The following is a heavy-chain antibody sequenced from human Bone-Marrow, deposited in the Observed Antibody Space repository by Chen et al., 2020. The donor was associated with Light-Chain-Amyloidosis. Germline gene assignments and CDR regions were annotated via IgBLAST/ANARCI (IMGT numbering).Heavy chain of an antibody. CDR1: GGSISSSSHY. J-gene: IGHJ1*01. CDR3: VRSRYSTGPFEV. D-gene: IGHD3-16*02. V-gene: IGHV4-39*07. CDR2: IFYGDIR. Sequence: QLQLQESGPGLGEPSETLSLTCTVSGGSISSSSHYWGWIRQPPGKGPEWIGSIFYGDIRYYNPSLKRRVTISVDTSKNQFSLRLTPATAADTAVYYCVRSRYSTGPFEVWGQGSLVTVSS.